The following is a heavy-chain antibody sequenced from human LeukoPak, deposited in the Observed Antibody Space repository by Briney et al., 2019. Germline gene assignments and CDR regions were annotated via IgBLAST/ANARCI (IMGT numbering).Heavy chain of an antibody. D-gene: IGHD6-13*01. CDR2: ISAYNVKT. CDR3: ARGSRRMSVFMAAVDPDFDY. J-gene: IGHJ4*02. V-gene: IGHV1-18*01. Sequence: ASVKVSCKASGYTFTTYGITWVRQAPGQGLEWMGWISAYNVKTNSAQKLQGRVTMTTETSTSTAYMELRSLTSDDTAVYYCARGSRRMSVFMAAVDPDFDYWGQGTLVTVSS. CDR1: GYTFTTYG.